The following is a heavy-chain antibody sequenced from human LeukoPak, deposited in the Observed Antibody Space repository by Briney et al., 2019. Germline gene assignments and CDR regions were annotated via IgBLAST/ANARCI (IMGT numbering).Heavy chain of an antibody. Sequence: GVSLRLSCAASGFTFSSYSMNWVRQAPGKGLEWVSSISSSSSYIYYVDSVKGRFTISRDNAKNSLYLQMNSLRAEDTAVYYCARDRCSGGSCYSRKAFDIWGQGTMVTVSS. V-gene: IGHV3-21*01. D-gene: IGHD2-15*01. CDR1: GFTFSSYS. CDR2: ISSSSSYI. J-gene: IGHJ3*02. CDR3: ARDRCSGGSCYSRKAFDI.